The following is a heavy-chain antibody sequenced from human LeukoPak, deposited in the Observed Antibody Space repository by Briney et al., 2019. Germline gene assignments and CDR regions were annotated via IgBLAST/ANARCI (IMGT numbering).Heavy chain of an antibody. V-gene: IGHV4-4*09. CDR1: GGSISSYY. CDR2: IYTSGST. J-gene: IGHJ6*03. D-gene: IGHD5-18*01. CDR3: ARGGYSYGYAQTFHYYYYYYMDV. Sequence: SETLSLTCTVSGGSISSYYWSWIRQPPGKGLEWIGYIYTSGSTNYNPSLKSRVTISVDTSKNQFSLKLSSVTAADTAVYYCARGGYSYGYAQTFHYYYYYYMDVWGKGTTVTVSS.